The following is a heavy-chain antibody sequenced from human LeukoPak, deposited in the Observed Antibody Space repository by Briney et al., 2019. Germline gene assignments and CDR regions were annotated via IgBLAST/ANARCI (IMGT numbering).Heavy chain of an antibody. Sequence: PSETLSLTCTVSGGSISSYYWSWIRQPPGKGLEWIGYIYYSGSTNYNPSLKSRVTISVDTSKNQFSLKLSSVTAADTAVYYCARAGYSSSSTGLSWGQGTLVTVSS. V-gene: IGHV4-59*08. CDR1: GGSISSYY. J-gene: IGHJ5*02. CDR2: IYYSGST. CDR3: ARAGYSSSSTGLS. D-gene: IGHD6-13*01.